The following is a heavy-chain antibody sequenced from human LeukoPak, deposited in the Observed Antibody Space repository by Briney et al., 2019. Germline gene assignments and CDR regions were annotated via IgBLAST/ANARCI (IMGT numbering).Heavy chain of an antibody. CDR2: INHSGSA. CDR3: ARGTSCSGGSCYTHFYYYYYGMDV. Sequence: SETLSLTCAVSGGSFSGYYWTWIRQPPGKGLEWIGEINHSGSANYNPSLKSRVTISLDTSKNQFSLKLSSVTAADTAVYYCARGTSCSGGSCYTHFYYYYYGMDVWGQGTTVTVSS. D-gene: IGHD2-15*01. J-gene: IGHJ6*02. CDR1: GGSFSGYY. V-gene: IGHV4-34*01.